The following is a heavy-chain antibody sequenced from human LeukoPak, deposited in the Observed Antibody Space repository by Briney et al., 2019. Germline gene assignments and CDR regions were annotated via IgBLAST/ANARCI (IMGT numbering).Heavy chain of an antibody. CDR3: ARGPIQDSGRYYVGDY. Sequence: PGGSLRLSCAASGFTFSTYWMHWVRQAPGKGLVWVSRINSDGSSTNCADSVKGRFTISRDNAKNTLYLQMNSLRAEDTAVYYCARGPIQDSGRYYVGDYWGQGTLVTVSS. CDR1: GFTFSTYW. V-gene: IGHV3-74*01. D-gene: IGHD1-26*01. CDR2: INSDGSST. J-gene: IGHJ4*02.